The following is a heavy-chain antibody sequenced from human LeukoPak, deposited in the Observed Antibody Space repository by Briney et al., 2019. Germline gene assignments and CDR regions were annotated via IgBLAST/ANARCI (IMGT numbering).Heavy chain of an antibody. CDR3: ARLFVDTAMVRSDAFDI. J-gene: IGHJ3*02. D-gene: IGHD5-18*01. CDR1: GGSISSSNW. CDR2: IYHSGST. V-gene: IGHV4-4*02. Sequence: PSGTLSLTCAVSGGSISSSNWWSWVRQPPGKGLEWIGEIYHSGSTNYNPSLKSRVTISVDKSKNQFSLKLSSVTAADTAVYYCARLFVDTAMVRSDAFDIWGQGTMVTVSS.